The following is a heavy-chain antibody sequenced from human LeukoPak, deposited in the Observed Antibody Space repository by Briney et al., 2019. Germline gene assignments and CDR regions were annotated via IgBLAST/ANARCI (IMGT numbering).Heavy chain of an antibody. V-gene: IGHV3-23*01. CDR3: AKGDDFWSGYYSDY. CDR2: ISGSGGST. CDR1: GFTFSSYA. Sequence: GGSLRLSCAASGFTFSSYAMSWVRQAPGKGLEWVSAISGSGGSTYYADSVKGRFTISRDNSKNTLYLQMNSLRAEDTAVYYCAKGDDFWSGYYSDYWGQGTLVTVFS. D-gene: IGHD3-3*01. J-gene: IGHJ4*02.